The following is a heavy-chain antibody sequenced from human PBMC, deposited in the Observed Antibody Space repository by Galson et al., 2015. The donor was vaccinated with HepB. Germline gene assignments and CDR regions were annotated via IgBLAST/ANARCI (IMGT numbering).Heavy chain of an antibody. CDR2: ITRNACNT. CDR1: GFTFSLFY. CDR3: VKGVFGNGWDF. D-gene: IGHD6-19*01. J-gene: IGHJ4*02. V-gene: IGHV3-64D*06. Sequence: SLRLSCAASGFTFSLFYMHWVRQAPGKGLDFVSGITRNACNTDYSDSAKGRFTISRDDSKKELYLQMTSLRPEDTAIYYCVKGVFGNGWDFWGQGTLVTVSS.